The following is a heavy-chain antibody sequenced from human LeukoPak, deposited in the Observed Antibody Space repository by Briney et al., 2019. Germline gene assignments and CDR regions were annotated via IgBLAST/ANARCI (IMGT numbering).Heavy chain of an antibody. CDR1: GGSISSSNW. J-gene: IGHJ4*02. D-gene: IGHD5-24*01. CDR2: IYYSGST. V-gene: IGHV4-39*01. Sequence: SGTLSLTCAVSGGSISSSNWWSWIRQPPGKGLEWIGSIYYSGSTYYNPSLKSRVTISVDTSKNQFSLKLSSVTAADTAVYYCAILEMTTGYFDYWGQGTRVTVSS. CDR3: AILEMTTGYFDY.